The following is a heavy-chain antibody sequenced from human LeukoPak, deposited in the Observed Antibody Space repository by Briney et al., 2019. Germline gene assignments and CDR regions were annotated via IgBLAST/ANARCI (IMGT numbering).Heavy chain of an antibody. V-gene: IGHV3-33*03. CDR2: IWYDGSNK. J-gene: IGHJ4*02. Sequence: GGSLRLSCAASGFTFSSYGMHWVRQAPGKGLEWVAVIWYDGSNKYYADSVKGRFTISRDNSKNTLYLQMSSLRAEDTAPYYCAKQRAGSAWFTLDFWGPGTLVTVSS. D-gene: IGHD6-19*01. CDR3: AKQRAGSAWFTLDF. CDR1: GFTFSSYG.